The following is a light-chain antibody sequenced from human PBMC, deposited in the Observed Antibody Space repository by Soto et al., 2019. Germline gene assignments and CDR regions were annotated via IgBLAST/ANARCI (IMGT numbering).Light chain of an antibody. Sequence: QSVLTQPASVSGSPGQSITISCTGTSSDVGGYNFVSWYQHHPGKAPKLMIYEVSNRPSGVSNRFSGSKSGNTASLTISGLQAEDETDYYCFSYTSSGTYVFGTGTKVTVL. CDR2: EVS. V-gene: IGLV2-14*01. CDR3: FSYTSSGTYV. J-gene: IGLJ1*01. CDR1: SSDVGGYNF.